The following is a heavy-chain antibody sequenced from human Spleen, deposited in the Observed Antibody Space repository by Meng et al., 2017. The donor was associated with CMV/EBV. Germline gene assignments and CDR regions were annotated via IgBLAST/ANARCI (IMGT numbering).Heavy chain of an antibody. Sequence: GESLKISCAASGFTFTSYHMNWVRQAPGKGLEWVSYITYDTNTKYYADSVKGRFTISRDNAKNSLYLQMNGLKAEDTAVYYCARESSGSYVLDVWGQGTTVTVSS. CDR2: ITYDTNTK. V-gene: IGHV3-48*04. J-gene: IGHJ6*02. CDR1: GFTFTSYH. D-gene: IGHD6-25*01. CDR3: ARESSGSYVLDV.